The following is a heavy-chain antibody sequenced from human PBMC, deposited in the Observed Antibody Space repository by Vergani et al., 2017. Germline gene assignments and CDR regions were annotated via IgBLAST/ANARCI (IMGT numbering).Heavy chain of an antibody. V-gene: IGHV3-48*03. Sequence: EVQLVESGGVLVQPGGCLRLSCAASGFTLSSYEMNWVRQAPGKGLEWVSYISSSGTIKYADSVKGRFTISRDNAKNSLYLQMNSLRAEDTAVYYCARDLGGLGRYYYYMDVWGKGTTVSVSS. CDR1: GFTLSSYE. D-gene: IGHD3-16*01. CDR2: ISSSGTI. CDR3: ARDLGGLGRYYYYMDV. J-gene: IGHJ6*03.